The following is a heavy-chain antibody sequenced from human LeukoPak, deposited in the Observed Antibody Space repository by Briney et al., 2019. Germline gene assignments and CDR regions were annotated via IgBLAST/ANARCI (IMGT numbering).Heavy chain of an antibody. J-gene: IGHJ4*02. CDR3: ARVSATTGVDH. Sequence: SETLPLTCTVSGGSISSYYWSWIRQPPGKGLEWIGYIYYNGITNYSPSLRSRVSMSVDTSKNQFSLKLTSVSAADTAVYYCARVSATTGVDHWGRGTLVTVSS. CDR2: IYYNGIT. CDR1: GGSISSYY. V-gene: IGHV4-59*01. D-gene: IGHD1-1*01.